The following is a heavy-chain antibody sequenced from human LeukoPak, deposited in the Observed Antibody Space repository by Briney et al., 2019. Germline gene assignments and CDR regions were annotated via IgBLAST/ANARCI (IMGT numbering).Heavy chain of an antibody. J-gene: IGHJ4*02. CDR2: ISSSGSTI. Sequence: GGSLRLSCAAPGFTFSDYYMSWLRQAPGKGLEWVSYISSSGSTIYYADSVKGRFTISRDNARKPVSLQMNSLRADDTSVYYCARWGLGPSFDYWGQGNLVTVAS. D-gene: IGHD1-26*01. CDR1: GFTFSDYY. CDR3: ARWGLGPSFDY. V-gene: IGHV3-11*04.